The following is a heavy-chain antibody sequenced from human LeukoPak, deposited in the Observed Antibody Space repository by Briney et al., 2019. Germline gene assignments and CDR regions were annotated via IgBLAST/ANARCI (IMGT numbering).Heavy chain of an antibody. J-gene: IGHJ4*02. CDR2: LSSSGSTI. D-gene: IGHD1-26*01. CDR3: ARDLGSGSYNLGY. CDR1: GFTFSSYA. V-gene: IGHV3-11*01. Sequence: GGSLRLSCAASGFTFSSYAMSWIRQAPGKGLEWVSYLSSSGSTIYYADSAKGRFTISRGNAKNSLYLQMNSLRAEDTAVYYCARDLGSGSYNLGYWGQGTLVTVSS.